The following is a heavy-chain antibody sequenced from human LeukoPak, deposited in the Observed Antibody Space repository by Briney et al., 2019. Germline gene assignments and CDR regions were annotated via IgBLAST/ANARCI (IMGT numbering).Heavy chain of an antibody. V-gene: IGHV1-2*02. CDR1: GYTFTGYY. J-gene: IGHJ4*02. CDR3: ARDSVLGCGGDCYTHFDY. D-gene: IGHD2-21*02. Sequence: ASVKVSCKASGYTFTGYYIHWVRQAPGQGLEWMGWIIPNSGGTKYAQKFQGRVTMTRDTSISTAYMELSRLRSEDTAVYYCARDSVLGCGGDCYTHFDYWGQGTLVTVSS. CDR2: IIPNSGGT.